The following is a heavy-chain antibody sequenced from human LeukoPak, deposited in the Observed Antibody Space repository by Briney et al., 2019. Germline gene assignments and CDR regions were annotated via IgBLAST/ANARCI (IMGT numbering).Heavy chain of an antibody. J-gene: IGHJ4*02. CDR2: IYGSGTI. D-gene: IGHD4-17*01. V-gene: IGHV4-4*07. CDR3: AREVSYGDYVPLYYFDY. Sequence: PSETLSLTCTVSGGSISRSYWSWMRQPAGKGPEWIGRIYGSGTITYNPSLESRVTMSVDTSKNQFSLKLRSVTAADTAVYYCAREVSYGDYVPLYYFDYWGQGTLVTVSS. CDR1: GGSISRSY.